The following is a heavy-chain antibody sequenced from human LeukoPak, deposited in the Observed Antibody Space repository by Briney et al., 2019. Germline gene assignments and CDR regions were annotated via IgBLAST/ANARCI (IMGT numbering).Heavy chain of an antibody. Sequence: PSETLSLTCTVSGGSISSSSYYWGWIRQAPGKGLGWVSAISGSGGSTYYADSVKGRFTISRDNSKNTLYLQMNSLRAEDTAVYYCAKAGESMTTVTIHVDYWGQGTLVTVSS. CDR1: GGSISSSSYY. V-gene: IGHV3-23*01. CDR3: AKAGESMTTVTIHVDY. D-gene: IGHD4-17*01. CDR2: ISGSGGST. J-gene: IGHJ4*02.